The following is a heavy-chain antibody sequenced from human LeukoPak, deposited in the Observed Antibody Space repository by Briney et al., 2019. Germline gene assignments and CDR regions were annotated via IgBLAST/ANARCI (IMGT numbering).Heavy chain of an antibody. CDR1: GFTFSSYW. J-gene: IGHJ4*02. D-gene: IGHD5-18*01. CDR3: ARGASGYSYG. CDR2: INSDGTST. Sequence: GSLLLSCAASGFTFSSYWMHWVRQVPGKGLVWVSRINSDGTSTTYADSVKGRFTISRDNAKNTLYLQMNSLRAEDTAVYYCARGASGYSYGWGQGTLVTVSS. V-gene: IGHV3-74*01.